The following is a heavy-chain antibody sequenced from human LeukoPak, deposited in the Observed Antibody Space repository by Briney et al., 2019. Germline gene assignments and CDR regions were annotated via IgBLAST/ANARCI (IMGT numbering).Heavy chain of an antibody. CDR3: AKDDPLGRYKH. CDR1: GFTFSSHG. J-gene: IGHJ1*01. D-gene: IGHD3-16*01. CDR2: ISRSGGIT. Sequence: GGSLRLSCGASGFTFSSHGMNWVRQAPGKGLEWVSGISRSGGITYYTDSVKGRFTISRDNSKNTVSLQMNSLRGEDTAVYYCAKDDPLGRYKHWGQGTLVTVSS. V-gene: IGHV3-23*01.